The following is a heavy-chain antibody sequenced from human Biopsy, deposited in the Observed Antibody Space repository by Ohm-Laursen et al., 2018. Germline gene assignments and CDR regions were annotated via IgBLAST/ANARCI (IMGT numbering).Heavy chain of an antibody. J-gene: IGHJ5*02. Sequence: SQTLSLTCAVSGGSISSSTTYYWAWLRQPPGKGLEWIGSIYNTETTFYNPSLKSRVTISVDTSTNQFSLKVPPVTAADTALYFCARHPTGFWFDPWGHGTLVTVSS. CDR1: GGSISSSTTYY. CDR3: ARHPTGFWFDP. V-gene: IGHV4-39*01. CDR2: IYNTETT.